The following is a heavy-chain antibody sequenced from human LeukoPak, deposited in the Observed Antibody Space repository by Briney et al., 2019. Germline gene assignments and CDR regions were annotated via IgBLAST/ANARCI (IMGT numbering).Heavy chain of an antibody. CDR3: ARDRYGGKSTHSYFDL. J-gene: IGHJ2*01. CDR1: GFTVSSNY. V-gene: IGHV3-66*01. CDR2: IYSGGST. D-gene: IGHD4-23*01. Sequence: GGSLRLSCAASGFTVSSNYMSWVRQAPGKGLEWVSVIYSGGSTYYADSVKGRFTISRDNSKNTLYLQMNSLRAEDTAVYYCARDRYGGKSTHSYFDLWGRGTLVTVSS.